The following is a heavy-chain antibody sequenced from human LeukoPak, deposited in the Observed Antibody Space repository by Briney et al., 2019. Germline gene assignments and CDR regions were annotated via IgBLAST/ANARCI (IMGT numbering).Heavy chain of an antibody. CDR2: IYYSGST. J-gene: IGHJ6*03. V-gene: IGHV4-59*01. D-gene: IGHD6-13*01. Sequence: SETLSLTCTVSGGPISSYYWSWIRQPPGKGLEWIGYIYYSGSTNYNPSLKSRVTISVDTSKNQFSLKLSSVTAADTAVYYCARGIAAAGSDYYYYYMDVWGKGTTVTVSS. CDR3: ARGIAAAGSDYYYYYMDV. CDR1: GGPISSYY.